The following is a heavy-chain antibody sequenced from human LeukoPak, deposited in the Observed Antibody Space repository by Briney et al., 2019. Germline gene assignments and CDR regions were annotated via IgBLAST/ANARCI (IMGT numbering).Heavy chain of an antibody. D-gene: IGHD5/OR15-5a*01. Sequence: GGSLRLSCAASGVSSADYGMGWVRQAPGEGLEWVSGVNWKGGSTAYSDSVKGRFTISRDNAKNSLYLQMNSLRAEDTAFYHCARNRGIYEIGAYFDYWGQGTLVTVSS. CDR1: GVSSADYG. CDR2: VNWKGGST. V-gene: IGHV3-20*01. J-gene: IGHJ4*02. CDR3: ARNRGIYEIGAYFDY.